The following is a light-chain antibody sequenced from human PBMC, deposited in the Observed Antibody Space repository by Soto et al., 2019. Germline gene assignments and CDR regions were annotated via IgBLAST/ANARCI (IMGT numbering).Light chain of an antibody. V-gene: IGKV1-27*01. CDR3: QKYNSVPLT. CDR2: AAS. CDR1: QGIINY. Sequence: DIQMTQSPSSLSASVGDRVTITYRASQGIINYLAWYQQKPGKVPKLLIYAASTLQSGVPSRFSGSGSGTDFTLTISSLQPEDVATYYCQKYNSVPLTFGGGTKVEIK. J-gene: IGKJ4*01.